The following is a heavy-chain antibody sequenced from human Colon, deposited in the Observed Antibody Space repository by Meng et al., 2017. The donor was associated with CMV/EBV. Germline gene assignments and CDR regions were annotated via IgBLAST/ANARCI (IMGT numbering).Heavy chain of an antibody. Sequence: SETLSLTYTVSGGSISSGGYYWSWIRQHPGTGLEWIGYIYYSVSTYYNPSLKSRVTISVDTSKNQFSLKLSSVTAADTAVYYCARDQRGGSSSDYYYGMDVWGQGTTVTVSS. J-gene: IGHJ6*02. CDR2: IYYSVST. CDR1: GGSISSGGYY. D-gene: IGHD1-26*01. CDR3: ARDQRGGSSSDYYYGMDV. V-gene: IGHV4-31*03.